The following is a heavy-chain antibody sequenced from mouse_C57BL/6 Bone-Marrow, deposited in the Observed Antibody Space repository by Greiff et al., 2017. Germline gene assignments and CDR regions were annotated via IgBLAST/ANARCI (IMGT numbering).Heavy chain of an antibody. CDR3: ARVLLPFYAMDY. CDR2: IYPGSGST. V-gene: IGHV1-55*01. CDR1: GYTFTSYW. D-gene: IGHD1-1*01. Sequence: QVQLQQSGAELVKPRASVKMSCKASGYTFTSYWITWVKQRPGQGLEWIGDIYPGSGSTNYNEKFKSKATLTVDTSSSTAYMQLSSLTSEDSAVYYCARVLLPFYAMDYWGQGTSVTVSS. J-gene: IGHJ4*01.